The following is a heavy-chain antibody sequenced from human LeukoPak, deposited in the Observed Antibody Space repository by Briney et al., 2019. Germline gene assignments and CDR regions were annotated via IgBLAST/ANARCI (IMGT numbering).Heavy chain of an antibody. CDR1: GFTFSSYS. Sequence: PGGSLRLSCAASGFTFSSYSMNWVRQAPGKGLEWVSSISSSSSYIYYADSVKGRFTISRDSAKNSLYLQMNSLRAEDTAVYYCARDPPVFVAARTDDYWGQGTLVTVSS. J-gene: IGHJ4*02. CDR2: ISSSSSYI. CDR3: ARDPPVFVAARTDDY. D-gene: IGHD6-6*01. V-gene: IGHV3-21*01.